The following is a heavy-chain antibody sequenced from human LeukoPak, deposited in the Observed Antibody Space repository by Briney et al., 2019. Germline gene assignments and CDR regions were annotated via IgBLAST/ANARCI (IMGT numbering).Heavy chain of an antibody. CDR1: GGSISSGGYY. Sequence: PSETLSLTCTVSGGSISSGGYYWSWIRQPPGKGLEWIGYIYYSGSTYYNPSLKSRVTISVDTSKNQFSLKLSSVTAADTAVYYCARVRWIQLWFGSVGSWFDPWGQGTLVTVSS. D-gene: IGHD5-18*01. V-gene: IGHV4-30-4*01. J-gene: IGHJ5*02. CDR3: ARVRWIQLWFGSVGSWFDP. CDR2: IYYSGST.